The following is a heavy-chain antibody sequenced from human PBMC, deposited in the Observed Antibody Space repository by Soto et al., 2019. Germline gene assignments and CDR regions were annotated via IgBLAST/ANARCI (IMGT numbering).Heavy chain of an antibody. V-gene: IGHV3-30-3*01. J-gene: IGHJ3*01. D-gene: IGHD6-19*01. CDR3: ARDRQQWLEPAGGALPF. CDR1: GFTLSSYV. CDR2: ISYAGNDN. Sequence: QVQLVESGGGVVQPGRSLRLSCAASGFTLSSYVMHWVRQAPGKGLEWVARISYAGNDNYYADSVKGRFNISRDNSKKTLYLQMTSLRADDTAVYYCARDRQQWLEPAGGALPFWGQGTMVIVSS.